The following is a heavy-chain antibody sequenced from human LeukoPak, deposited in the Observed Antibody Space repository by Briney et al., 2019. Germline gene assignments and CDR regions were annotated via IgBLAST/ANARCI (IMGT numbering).Heavy chain of an antibody. CDR1: GFTFSDYY. CDR2: MSSSGSTI. Sequence: GGSLRLSCAASGFTFSDYYMSWIRQAPGKGLEWVSYMSSSGSTIYYADSVKGRFTISRDNAKNSLYLQMNSLRAEDTAVYYCARSTIWNYNWFDPWGQGTLVTVSS. V-gene: IGHV3-11*04. J-gene: IGHJ5*02. CDR3: ARSTIWNYNWFDP. D-gene: IGHD1-7*01.